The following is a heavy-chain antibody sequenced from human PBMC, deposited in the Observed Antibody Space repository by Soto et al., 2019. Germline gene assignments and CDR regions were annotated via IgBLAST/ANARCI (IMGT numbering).Heavy chain of an antibody. D-gene: IGHD6-6*01. CDR3: AKDRTVAARNFDY. J-gene: IGHJ4*02. CDR2: ISTSIDAT. CDR1: GFAFSNYA. V-gene: IGHV3-23*01. Sequence: EVQLLESGGGLVQPGGSLRLSCAASGFAFSNYAMHWVRQAPGKGLEWVSSISTSIDATNYADSVKGRFTISRDDSKNTLYLQMNSLRAEDSAVYYCAKDRTVAARNFDYWGQGTQVTVSS.